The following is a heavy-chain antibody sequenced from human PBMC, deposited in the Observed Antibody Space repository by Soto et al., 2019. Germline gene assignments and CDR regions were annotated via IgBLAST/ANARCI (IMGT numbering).Heavy chain of an antibody. D-gene: IGHD2-15*01. V-gene: IGHV4-4*07. J-gene: IGHJ5*02. CDR1: GGSIRSYY. CDR3: ARDRLLAATGNNWFDP. CDR2: IYASGST. Sequence: QVQLQESGPGLVKPSETLSLTCTVSGGSIRSYYWSWIRQSAGKGLEWIGRIYASGSTNSNPSLRSRVTTSVDTSKNHSSRKLISVTAADTAMYYCARDRLLAATGNNWFDPCGQGTLVTVSS.